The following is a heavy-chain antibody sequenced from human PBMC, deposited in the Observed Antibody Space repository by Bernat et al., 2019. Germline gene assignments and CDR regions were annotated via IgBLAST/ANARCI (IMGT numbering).Heavy chain of an antibody. V-gene: IGHV3-33*01. J-gene: IGHJ4*02. CDR2: IWYDGTKE. CDR1: GFTFSTYG. Sequence: QVQLVESGGGVVQPGWSLRLSCAASGFTFSTYGMHWVRQAPGKGLEWVAVIWYDGTKEYYADSVRGRFTISRDNSKHTLYLQMYSLRAEDTAVYYCASGGYGSGTYYDPHWGQGTVVTVSS. D-gene: IGHD3-10*01. CDR3: ASGGYGSGTYYDPH.